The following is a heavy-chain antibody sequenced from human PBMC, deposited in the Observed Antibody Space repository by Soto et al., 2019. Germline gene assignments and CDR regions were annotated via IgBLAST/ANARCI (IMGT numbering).Heavy chain of an antibody. Sequence: QVQLVQSGAEVKKPGSSVKVSCKASGGTFSSYAISWVRQAPGQGLEWMGGIIPIFGTANYAQKFQGRVTXXXXXXXXXXXXXXXXXXXXXXXVYYCAKIQNTPRYYYYGMDVWGQGTTVTVSS. CDR1: GGTFSSYA. J-gene: IGHJ6*02. D-gene: IGHD3-10*01. CDR2: IIPIFGTA. V-gene: IGHV1-69*01. CDR3: AKIQNTPRYYYYGMDV.